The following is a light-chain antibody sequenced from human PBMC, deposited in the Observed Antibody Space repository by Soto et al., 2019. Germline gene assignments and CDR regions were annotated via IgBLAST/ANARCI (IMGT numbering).Light chain of an antibody. Sequence: DIRMTQSPSTLSGSVGDRVTITCRASQTISSWLAWYQQKPGKAPKLLIYKASTLKSGVPSRFSGSVSGTEFTPTISSLQPDDFATYYCQHYNSYSEAFGQGTKVELQ. J-gene: IGKJ1*01. CDR2: KAS. CDR3: QHYNSYSEA. V-gene: IGKV1-5*03. CDR1: QTISSW.